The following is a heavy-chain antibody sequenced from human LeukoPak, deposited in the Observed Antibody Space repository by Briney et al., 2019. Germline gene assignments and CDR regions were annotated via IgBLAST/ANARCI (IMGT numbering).Heavy chain of an antibody. CDR2: ISYGGSNK. V-gene: IGHV3-30-3*01. J-gene: IGHJ4*02. Sequence: GGSLRLSCAASGFTFSSHAMHWVRQAPGKGLEWVAVISYGGSNKYYADSVKGRFTISRDNSKNTLYLQMNSLRAEDTAVYYCARDPGYSYGIDYWGQGTLVTVSS. CDR3: ARDPGYSYGIDY. CDR1: GFTFSSHA. D-gene: IGHD5-18*01.